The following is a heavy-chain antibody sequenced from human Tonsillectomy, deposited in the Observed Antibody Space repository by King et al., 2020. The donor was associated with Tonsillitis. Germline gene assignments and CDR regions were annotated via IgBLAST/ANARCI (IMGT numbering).Heavy chain of an antibody. J-gene: IGHJ4*02. D-gene: IGHD6-19*01. CDR1: GFSLEDYG. V-gene: IGHV3-9*01. Sequence: VQLVESGGGLVQPGRSLRLSCAASGFSLEDYGMHWVRQAPGKGLEWVSGISWNRGSIGYADSVQGRFTISRDNARNSLYLQMNSLRVEDTAFYYCAKDRGSGWHGGYRDGWGPGTLV. CDR2: ISWNRGSI. CDR3: AKDRGSGWHGGYRDG.